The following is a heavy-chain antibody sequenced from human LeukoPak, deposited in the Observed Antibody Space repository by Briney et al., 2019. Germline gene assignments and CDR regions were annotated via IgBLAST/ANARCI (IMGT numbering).Heavy chain of an antibody. V-gene: IGHV3-48*01. J-gene: IGHJ3*02. D-gene: IGHD2-2*01. CDR3: ARNRVVPAAIPRQAFDI. CDR2: ISSSSTI. Sequence: GGSLRLSCAASGFTFSDYSMNWVRQAPGKGLEWVSYISSSSTIYYADSVKGRFTISRDNAKNSLYLQMNSLRAEDTAVYYCARNRVVPAAIPRQAFDIWGQGTMVTVSS. CDR1: GFTFSDYS.